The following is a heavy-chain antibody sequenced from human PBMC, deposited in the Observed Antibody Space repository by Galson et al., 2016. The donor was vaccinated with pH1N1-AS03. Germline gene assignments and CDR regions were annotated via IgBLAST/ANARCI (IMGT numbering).Heavy chain of an antibody. CDR1: DSISSTPYY. J-gene: IGHJ4*02. CDR3: ARHVGGSYPNNLDS. Sequence: DSISSTPYYWGWIRQPPGKGLEWIGTIYFRGATYYSPSLKSRVTISIDSSKNLLSLSLSSVTAADTAVYYCARHVGGSYPNNLDSWGQGTLVIVSS. V-gene: IGHV4-39*07. CDR2: IYFRGAT. D-gene: IGHD1-26*01.